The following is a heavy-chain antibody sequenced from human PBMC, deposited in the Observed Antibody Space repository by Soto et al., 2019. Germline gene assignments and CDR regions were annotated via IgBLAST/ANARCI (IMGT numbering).Heavy chain of an antibody. CDR2: IIPIFGTA. CDR1: GGTFSSYA. D-gene: IGHD6-25*01. Sequence: GASVKVSCKASGGTFSSYAISWVRQAPGQGLEWMGGIIPIFGTANYAQKFQGRVTITADESTSTAYMELSSLRSEDTAVYYCETTYLSGPHYXGQGTLVTVSS. V-gene: IGHV1-69*13. J-gene: IGHJ4*02. CDR3: ETTYLSGPHY.